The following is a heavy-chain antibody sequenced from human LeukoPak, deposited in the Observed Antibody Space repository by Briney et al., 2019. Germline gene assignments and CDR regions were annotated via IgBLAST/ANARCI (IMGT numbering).Heavy chain of an antibody. D-gene: IGHD2-2*01. J-gene: IGHJ4*02. CDR3: ARGGEGLVLVPPHFDC. Sequence: TGGSLRLSCAASGFTFSSYSMNWVRQAPGKGLEWVSYISTSSSTIYYADSVKGRFTISTDNAKNSLSLQMSSLRDEDTAVYYCARGGEGLVLVPPHFDCWGQGTLVTVSS. V-gene: IGHV3-48*02. CDR2: ISTSSSTI. CDR1: GFTFSSYS.